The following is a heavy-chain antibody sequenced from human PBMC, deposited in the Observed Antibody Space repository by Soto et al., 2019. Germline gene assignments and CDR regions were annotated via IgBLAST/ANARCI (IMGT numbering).Heavy chain of an antibody. CDR1: GFTFSSYG. CDR3: ASRRPTKFDP. CDR2: ISYDGSNK. D-gene: IGHD1-1*01. Sequence: GGSLRLSCAASGFTFSSYGMHWVRQAPGKGLEWVAVISYDGSNKYYADSVKGRFTISRDNSKNTLYLQMNSLRAEDTAVYYCASRRPTKFDPWGQGTLVTVSS. V-gene: IGHV3-30*03. J-gene: IGHJ5*02.